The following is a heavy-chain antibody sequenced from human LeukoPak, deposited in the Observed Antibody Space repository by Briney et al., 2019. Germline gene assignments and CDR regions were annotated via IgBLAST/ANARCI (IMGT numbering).Heavy chain of an antibody. J-gene: IGHJ3*02. CDR1: GYTFTGYY. CDR3: ARGPRLDSSGWYYGAYDI. D-gene: IGHD6-19*01. CDR2: INPNSGGT. Sequence: ASVKVSCKASGYTFTGYYMHWVRQAPGQGLEWMGRINPNSGGTNYAQKFQGRVTMTRDTSISTAYMELSRLRSDDTAVYYCARGPRLDSSGWYYGAYDIWGQGTMVTVSS. V-gene: IGHV1-2*06.